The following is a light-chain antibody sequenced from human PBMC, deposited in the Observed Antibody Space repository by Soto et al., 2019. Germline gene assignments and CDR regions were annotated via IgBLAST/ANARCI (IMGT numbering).Light chain of an antibody. V-gene: IGKV3-15*01. CDR1: QSVRSN. CDR2: GAS. J-gene: IGKJ2*01. Sequence: EILMTQSPATLSVSPGERATLSCRASQSVRSNLAGYQQKPGQAPRLLIYGASTRATGIPARFSGSGSGTELTLTISSLQYEDFAVYYCQQYNNWPLYTFGQGTKLASK. CDR3: QQYNNWPLYT.